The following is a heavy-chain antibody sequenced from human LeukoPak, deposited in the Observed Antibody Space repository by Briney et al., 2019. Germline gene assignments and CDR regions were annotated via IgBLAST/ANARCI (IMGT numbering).Heavy chain of an antibody. J-gene: IGHJ1*01. CDR1: GYTFTSYP. V-gene: IGHV7-4-1*02. D-gene: IGHD1-26*01. CDR2: INTNTGNP. Sequence: ASVKVSCKASGYTFTSYPIYWVRQAPGQGLEWMGWINTNTGNPTFAQGLTGRFVLSLDTSASTSYLQISGLEAEDTAVYYCARTGQQGSYYYFHHWGQGTLVTVSS. CDR3: ARTGQQGSYYYFHH.